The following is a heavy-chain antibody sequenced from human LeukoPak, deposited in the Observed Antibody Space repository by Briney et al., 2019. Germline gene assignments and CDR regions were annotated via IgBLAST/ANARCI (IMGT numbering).Heavy chain of an antibody. Sequence: GASVKVSCKASGYTFTSYGISWLRQAPGQGLEWMGWISAYNGNTNYAQRLQGRVTMTTDTSTSTAYMELRSLRSDDTAVYYCARDSIAARLGYWGQGTLVTVSS. CDR1: GYTFTSYG. CDR3: ARDSIAARLGY. CDR2: ISAYNGNT. D-gene: IGHD6-6*01. J-gene: IGHJ4*02. V-gene: IGHV1-18*01.